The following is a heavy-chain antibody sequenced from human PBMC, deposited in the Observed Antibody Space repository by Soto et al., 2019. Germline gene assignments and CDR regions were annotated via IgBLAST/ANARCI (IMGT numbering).Heavy chain of an antibody. CDR1: GFTVSRKY. J-gene: IGHJ4*02. Sequence: GGSLRHSWGGSGFTVSRKYKSGFRQAPGKGLEWVSVIWYDGSNKYYADSVKGRFTISRDNSKNTLYLQMNSLRAEDTAVYYCARDSVEMPYWGQGTLVTVSS. V-gene: IGHV3-33*07. CDR3: ARDSVEMPY. D-gene: IGHD2-15*01. CDR2: IWYDGSNK.